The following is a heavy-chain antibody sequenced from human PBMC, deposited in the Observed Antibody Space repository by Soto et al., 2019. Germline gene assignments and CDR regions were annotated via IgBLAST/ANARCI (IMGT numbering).Heavy chain of an antibody. D-gene: IGHD1-26*01. Sequence: QVQLQESGPGLVKPSETLSLTCTVHGGTISSWYWSWLRQPPGQGLEWIGYNYYSWGTTCNPSLKSRVTISVDTSKTRSSLRLSSGTAAATAVCYCARRYGSAIDYGGQGTLVTVSS. CDR3: ARRYGSAIDY. J-gene: IGHJ4*02. V-gene: IGHV4-59*08. CDR2: NYYSWGT. CDR1: GGTISSWY.